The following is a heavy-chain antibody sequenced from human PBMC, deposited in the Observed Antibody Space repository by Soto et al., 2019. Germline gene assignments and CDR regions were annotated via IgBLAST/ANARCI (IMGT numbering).Heavy chain of an antibody. D-gene: IGHD2-15*01. J-gene: IGHJ5*02. V-gene: IGHV4-59*01. CDR2: IYYSGST. CDR1: GGSISSYY. CDR3: ARERGGYCSGGSCYSAWFDP. Sequence: PSETLSLTCTVSGGSISSYYWSWIRQPPGKGLEWIGYIYYSGSTNYNPSLKSRVTISVDTSKNQFSLKLSSVTAADTAVYYFARERGGYCSGGSCYSAWFDPWGQGTLVT.